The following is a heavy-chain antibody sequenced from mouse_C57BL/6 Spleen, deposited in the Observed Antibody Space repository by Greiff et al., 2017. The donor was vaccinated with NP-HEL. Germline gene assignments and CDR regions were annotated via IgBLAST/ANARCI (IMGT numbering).Heavy chain of an antibody. J-gene: IGHJ2*01. CDR3: ARGGDYYGSSPNDY. V-gene: IGHV1-69*01. Sequence: QVQLQQPGAELVMPGASVKLSCKASGYTFTSYWMHWVKQRPGQGLEWIGEIDPSDSYTNYNQKFKGKSTLTVDKSSSTAYMQRSSLTSEDSAVYYCARGGDYYGSSPNDYWGQGTTLTVSA. CDR1: GYTFTSYW. D-gene: IGHD1-1*01. CDR2: IDPSDSYT.